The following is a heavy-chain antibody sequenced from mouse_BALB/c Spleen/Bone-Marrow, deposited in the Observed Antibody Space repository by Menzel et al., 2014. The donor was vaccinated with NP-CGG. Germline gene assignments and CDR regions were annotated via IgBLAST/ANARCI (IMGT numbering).Heavy chain of an antibody. CDR2: IFPSETYT. D-gene: IGHD1-3*01. J-gene: IGHJ2*01. CDR1: GYTFTSYW. Sequence: QVQLQQSGAELVRPGASVKLSCKASGYTFTSYWINWVKQRPGQGLEWIGNIFPSETYTNYNQKFKDKATLTVDKSSSTAYMQLSSPTSEDSAVYYCTRDNRDYWGQGTPLTVSS. CDR3: TRDNRDY. V-gene: IGHV1-69*02.